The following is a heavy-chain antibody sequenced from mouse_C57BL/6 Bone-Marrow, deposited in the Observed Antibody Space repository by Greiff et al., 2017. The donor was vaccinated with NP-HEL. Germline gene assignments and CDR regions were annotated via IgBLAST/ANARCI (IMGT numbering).Heavy chain of an antibody. V-gene: IGHV1-15*01. D-gene: IGHD2-4*01. Sequence: LVESGAELVRPGASVTLSCKASGYTFTDYEMHWVKQTPVHGLEWIGAIDPETGGTAYNQKFKGKAILTADKSSSTAYMELRSLTSEDSAVYYCTRLGLGLRYWGQGTTLTVSS. J-gene: IGHJ2*01. CDR1: GYTFTDYE. CDR2: IDPETGGT. CDR3: TRLGLGLRY.